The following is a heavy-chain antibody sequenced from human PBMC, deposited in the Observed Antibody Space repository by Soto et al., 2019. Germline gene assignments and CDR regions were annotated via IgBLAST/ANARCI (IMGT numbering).Heavy chain of an antibody. D-gene: IGHD2-2*02. CDR1: GYTFTTYA. Sequence: QVQLVQSGVAVKKPGASVKVSCKASGYTFTTYAMHRVRQAPGQRLEWMGWINAGNGKTKYSQKFQGRVTITRDTSATTAYMELSSLRSEDTAVYYCARAGDDCSTTNCYMIDYWGQGTLVTVSS. CDR2: INAGNGKT. CDR3: ARAGDDCSTTNCYMIDY. V-gene: IGHV1-3*01. J-gene: IGHJ4*02.